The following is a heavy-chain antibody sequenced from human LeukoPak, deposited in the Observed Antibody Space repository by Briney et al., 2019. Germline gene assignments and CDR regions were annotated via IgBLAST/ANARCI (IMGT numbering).Heavy chain of an antibody. CDR2: ISTFTGNT. D-gene: IGHD1-26*01. CDR3: ARGIAALYTGSATFDY. Sequence: ASVKVSCKASGYVFNSYGINWVRQAPGQGPEWVGWISTFTGNTNYAQILQGRVTMTTDSSTNTAFLELTSLGSDDTAVYYCARGIAALYTGSATFDYWGQGTRVTVSS. J-gene: IGHJ4*02. CDR1: GYVFNSYG. V-gene: IGHV1-18*01.